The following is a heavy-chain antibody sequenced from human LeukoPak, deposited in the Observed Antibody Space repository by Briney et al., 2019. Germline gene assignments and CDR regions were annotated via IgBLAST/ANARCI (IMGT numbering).Heavy chain of an antibody. V-gene: IGHV3-21*01. Sequence: GGSLRLSCAASGFTFSSYSMNWVRQAPGKGLEWVSSISSSSSYIYYADSVKGRFTISRDNAKNSLNLQMNSLRAEDTAVYYCARDLHYYGSGIWGQGTLVTVSS. CDR2: ISSSSSYI. D-gene: IGHD3-10*01. J-gene: IGHJ4*02. CDR1: GFTFSSYS. CDR3: ARDLHYYGSGI.